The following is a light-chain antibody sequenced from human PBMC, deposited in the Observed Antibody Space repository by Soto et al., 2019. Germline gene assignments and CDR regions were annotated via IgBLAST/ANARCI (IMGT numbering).Light chain of an antibody. CDR2: GNN. CDR1: SSNIGSGYD. V-gene: IGLV1-40*01. CDR3: QSYDTSPRGSTWV. J-gene: IGLJ3*02. Sequence: QAVVTQPPSVSGAPGQRVTISCTGSSSNIGSGYDVHWYQQLPGTAPKLLIYGNNNRPSGVPDRFSGSKSGTSASLAITGLQPEDEADYYCQSYDTSPRGSTWVFGGGTKVTVL.